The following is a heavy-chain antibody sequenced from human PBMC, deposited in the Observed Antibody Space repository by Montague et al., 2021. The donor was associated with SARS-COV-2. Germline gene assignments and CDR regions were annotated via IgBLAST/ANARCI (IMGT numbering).Heavy chain of an antibody. V-gene: IGHV4-34*01. D-gene: IGHD3-3*01. CDR2: INHSGST. J-gene: IGHJ4*02. CDR1: GGSFSGYY. CDR3: ARGSSFVTIFGVVITDPLFDY. Sequence: SETLSLTCAVYGGSFSGYYWSWIHQPPGKGLEWIGEINHSGSTNXNPSLKSRVTISVDTSKNQFSLKLSSVTAADTAVYYCARGSSFVTIFGVVITDPLFDYWGQGTLVTVSS.